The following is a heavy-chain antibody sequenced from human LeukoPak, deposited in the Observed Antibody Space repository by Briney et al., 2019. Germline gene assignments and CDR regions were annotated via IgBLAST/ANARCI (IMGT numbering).Heavy chain of an antibody. CDR3: AREYGAGSYYYYYGMDV. V-gene: IGHV1-18*04. D-gene: IGHD3-10*01. CDR1: GYTFTSYG. CDR2: ISAYNGNT. Sequence: ASVKVSCKASGYTFTSYGISWVRQAPGQGLEWMGWISAYNGNTNYAQKLQGGVTMTTDTSTSTAYMELSSLRSEDTAVYYCAREYGAGSYYYYYGMDVWGEGATVTVSS. J-gene: IGHJ6*01.